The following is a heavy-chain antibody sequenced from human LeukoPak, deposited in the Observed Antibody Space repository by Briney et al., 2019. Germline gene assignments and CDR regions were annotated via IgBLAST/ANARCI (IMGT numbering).Heavy chain of an antibody. Sequence: GGSLRLSCAASGFTFSNYAIHWVRQAPGKGLEWVAAISYDGNNQHYADPVKGRFTISRDNSKNTVFLQINPLRTEDSAVYYCVKPYPTLTTSSVLDSWGQGTLVTVSS. V-gene: IGHV3-30*18. J-gene: IGHJ4*02. CDR1: GFTFSNYA. CDR2: ISYDGNNQ. CDR3: VKPYPTLTTSSVLDS. D-gene: IGHD4-17*01.